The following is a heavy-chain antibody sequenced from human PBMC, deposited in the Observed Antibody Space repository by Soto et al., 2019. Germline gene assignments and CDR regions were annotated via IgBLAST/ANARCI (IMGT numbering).Heavy chain of an antibody. Sequence: GGSLRLSCAASGFTFSSYAMSWVRQAPGKGLEWVSVISGSDDSTYYADSVKGRFTISRDNSKNTLYLQMNSLRAEDTAVYYCAKRSSSSTFDYWGQGTLVXVSS. V-gene: IGHV3-23*01. CDR2: ISGSDDST. D-gene: IGHD6-6*01. CDR3: AKRSSSSTFDY. CDR1: GFTFSSYA. J-gene: IGHJ4*02.